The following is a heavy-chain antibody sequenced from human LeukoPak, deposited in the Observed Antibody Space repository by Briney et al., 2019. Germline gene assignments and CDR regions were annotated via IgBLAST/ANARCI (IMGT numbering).Heavy chain of an antibody. CDR1: GYTFTSYD. J-gene: IGHJ4*02. V-gene: IGHV1-8*01. CDR3: AASVGMVQGVIMAGVGY. CDR2: MNPNSGNT. D-gene: IGHD3-10*01. Sequence: ASVKVSCKASGYTFTSYDINWVRQATGQGLEWMGWMNPNSGNTGYAQKFQGRVTMTRNTSISTAYMELSSLRSEDTAVYYCAASVGMVQGVIMAGVGYWGQGTLVTVSS.